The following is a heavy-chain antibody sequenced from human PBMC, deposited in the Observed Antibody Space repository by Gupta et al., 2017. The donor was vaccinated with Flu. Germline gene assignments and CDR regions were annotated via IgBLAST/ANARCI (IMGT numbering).Heavy chain of an antibody. J-gene: IGHJ4*02. D-gene: IGHD3-22*01. V-gene: IGHV3-30*18. Sequence: QVQLVESGGGVVQPGRALRLSCAASGFTFSSYGMHLVRQAPGQGLEWVAVISYDGSNKYDADSVKGRCTISRDNSKNTLYLQMNSLRAEDTAVYYCAKDQMGTYYDSSGYYGFDYWGQGTLVTVSS. CDR1: GFTFSSYG. CDR2: ISYDGSNK. CDR3: AKDQMGTYYDSSGYYGFDY.